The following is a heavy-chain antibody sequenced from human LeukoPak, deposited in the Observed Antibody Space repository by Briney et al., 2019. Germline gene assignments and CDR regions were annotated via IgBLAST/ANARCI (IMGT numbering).Heavy chain of an antibody. CDR1: GFTLSSYS. D-gene: IGHD4-23*01. CDR2: ISSSSTYI. V-gene: IGHV3-21*01. Sequence: PGGSLRLSCAASGFTLSSYSMNWVRQAPGKGLEWVSSISSSSTYIYYADSLEGRFTISRDNVRNSLYLQMNSLRAEDTAVYYCAGDYEGNLAFDIWGQGTMVTVSS. J-gene: IGHJ3*02. CDR3: AGDYEGNLAFDI.